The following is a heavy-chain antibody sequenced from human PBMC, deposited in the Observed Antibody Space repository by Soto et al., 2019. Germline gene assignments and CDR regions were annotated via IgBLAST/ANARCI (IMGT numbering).Heavy chain of an antibody. CDR2: VKQDGSTK. CDR1: GFTFSSYW. D-gene: IGHD6-6*01. J-gene: IGHJ3*01. V-gene: IGHV3-7*01. Sequence: GGSLRLSCAASGFTFSSYWMSWVRQAPGRGLEWVANVKQDGSTKYYMGSVKGRFTISRDNAKSSLYLQMSSLRAEDTALYYCARDRSSSRYIDGFDLWGQGTMVTVSS. CDR3: ARDRSSSRYIDGFDL.